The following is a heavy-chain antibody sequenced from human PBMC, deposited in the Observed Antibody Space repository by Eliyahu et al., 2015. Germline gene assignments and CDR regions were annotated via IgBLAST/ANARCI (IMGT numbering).Heavy chain of an antibody. CDR1: GFPFTTYE. J-gene: IGHJ4*02. V-gene: IGHV3-48*03. CDR2: ISRTGNTI. Sequence: QLVESGGGLVHPGGSLXLSCAVXGFPFTTYELNWVRQAPGKGLGWIAYISRTGNTIYYADSVKGRFTISRDNSKNSVFLQMDSLRVEDTGIYYCSRQRGIWSHFDYWGQGTLVTASS. CDR3: SRQRGIWSHFDY. D-gene: IGHD6-13*01.